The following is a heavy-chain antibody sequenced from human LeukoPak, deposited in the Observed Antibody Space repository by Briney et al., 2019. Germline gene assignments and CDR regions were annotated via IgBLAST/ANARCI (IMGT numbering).Heavy chain of an antibody. V-gene: IGHV4-59*11. CDR1: GGSSSSHY. J-gene: IGHJ4*01. CDR2: LFDTGRT. D-gene: IGHD5-18*01. CDR3: ATIKRGSIFGYFDF. Sequence: SETLSLTCTVSGGSSSSHYWSWIRQPPGKGLEWIGYLFDTGRTKANPSLKSRVTLSADTSKNQFSLRLSSVTAADTAVYYCATIKRGSIFGYFDFWGQGILVTVSS.